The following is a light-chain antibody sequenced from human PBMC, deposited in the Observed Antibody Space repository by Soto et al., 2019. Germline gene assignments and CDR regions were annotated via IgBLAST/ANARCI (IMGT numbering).Light chain of an antibody. CDR2: AAS. CDR1: QSISNY. V-gene: IGKV1-39*01. CDR3: QQSYTTPPT. Sequence: DIQMTQSPSSLSASVGDRVTITCRASQSISNYLNWYQQKPGKAPKLLIYAASSLQSGVPSRFSGSGSGTAFTLTIGSLQPEDFATYYCQQSYTTPPTFGGGTKVEIK. J-gene: IGKJ4*01.